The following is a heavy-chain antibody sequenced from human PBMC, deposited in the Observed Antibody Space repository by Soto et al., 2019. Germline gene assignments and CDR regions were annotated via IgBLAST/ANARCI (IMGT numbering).Heavy chain of an antibody. D-gene: IGHD3-9*01. V-gene: IGHV3-30-3*01. CDR2: ISYDGSNK. J-gene: IGHJ4*02. Sequence: PGGSLRLSCAASGFTFSSYAMHWVRQAPGKGLEWVAVISYDGSNKYYADSVKGRFTISRDNSKNTLYLQMNSLRAEDTAVYYCAREDFGFGYDILTGYYSPVDYWGQGTLVTVSS. CDR1: GFTFSSYA. CDR3: AREDFGFGYDILTGYYSPVDY.